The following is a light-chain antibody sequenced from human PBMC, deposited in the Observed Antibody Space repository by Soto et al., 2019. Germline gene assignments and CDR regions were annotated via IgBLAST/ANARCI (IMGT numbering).Light chain of an antibody. V-gene: IGLV1-40*01. CDR2: ANI. Sequence: QPVLTQPPSVSGAPGQRVTISCTGSSSNIGAGYDVHWYQQLPGTAPKLLIYANINRPSGVPDRFSGSKSGASGSLAITGLQAEDEADYYCQSYDSSLVVFGGGTKVTVL. CDR3: QSYDSSLVV. J-gene: IGLJ2*01. CDR1: SSNIGAGYD.